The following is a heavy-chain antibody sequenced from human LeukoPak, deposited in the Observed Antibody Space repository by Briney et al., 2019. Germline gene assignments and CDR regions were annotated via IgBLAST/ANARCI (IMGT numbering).Heavy chain of an antibody. Sequence: SETLSLTCAVYGGSFSGYYWSWIRQPPGKGLEWIGEINHSGSTNYIPSLKSRVTISVDTSKNQFSLKLSSVTAADTAVYYCESSSGQHWGQGTLVTVSS. D-gene: IGHD3-10*01. J-gene: IGHJ1*01. CDR3: ESSSGQH. CDR2: INHSGST. V-gene: IGHV4-34*01. CDR1: GGSFSGYY.